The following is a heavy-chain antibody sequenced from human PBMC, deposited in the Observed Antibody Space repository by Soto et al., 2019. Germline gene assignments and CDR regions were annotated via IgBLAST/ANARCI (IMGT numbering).Heavy chain of an antibody. CDR1: GGTFSSYT. D-gene: IGHD6-13*01. V-gene: IGHV1-69*02. CDR3: ARSRIAAAGGDY. CDR2: IIPILGIA. J-gene: IGHJ4*02. Sequence: QVQLVQSGAEVKKPGSSVKVSCKASGGTFSSYTISWVRQAPGQGLEWMGRIIPILGIANYAQKFQGRVTITADNSTSPAYMELSSLRSEDTAVYYCARSRIAAAGGDYWGQGTLVTVSS.